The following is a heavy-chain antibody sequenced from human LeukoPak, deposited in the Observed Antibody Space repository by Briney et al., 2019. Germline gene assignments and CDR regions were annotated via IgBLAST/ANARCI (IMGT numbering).Heavy chain of an antibody. J-gene: IGHJ4*02. CDR2: INPNSGGT. V-gene: IGHV1-2*04. CDR3: ARDGGRGIAAASGDFDY. CDR1: GGTFSSYA. D-gene: IGHD6-13*01. Sequence: ASVKVSCKASGGTFSSYAISWVRQAPGQGLEWMGWINPNSGGTNYAQKFQGWVTMTRDTSISTAYMELSRLRSDDTAVYYCARDGGRGIAAASGDFDYWGQGTLVTVSS.